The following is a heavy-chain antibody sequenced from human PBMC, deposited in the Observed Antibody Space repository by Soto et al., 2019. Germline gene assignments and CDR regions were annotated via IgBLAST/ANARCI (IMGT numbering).Heavy chain of an antibody. CDR1: GFTFSSYG. D-gene: IGHD4-17*01. CDR2: ISYDGSNK. CDR3: SRDRYGDYVRGAFDI. Sequence: QVQLVESGGGVVQPGRSLRLSCAASGFTFSSYGMHWVRQAPGKGLEWVAVISYDGSNKYYADSVKGRFTISRDNSKNTLYLQMNSLRAEDTAVYYCSRDRYGDYVRGAFDIWGQGTMVTVSS. V-gene: IGHV3-30*03. J-gene: IGHJ3*02.